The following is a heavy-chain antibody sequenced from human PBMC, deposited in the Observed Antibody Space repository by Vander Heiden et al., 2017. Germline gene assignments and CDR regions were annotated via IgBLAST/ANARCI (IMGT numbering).Heavy chain of an antibody. V-gene: IGHV3-30-3*01. CDR3: ARDRDNDFWSGTFDY. CDR1: GFTFRSYR. J-gene: IGHJ4*01. CDR2: IAYDGNNK. Sequence: QVQLVESGGGVVQPGRSLRLSCAASGFTFRSYRMHWVRQAPGKWLEGVALIAYDGNNKYYADSVKGRFTISRDNAKNTLYLQMNSLRAEDTAVYYCARDRDNDFWSGTFDYWGQGTLVTVSS. D-gene: IGHD3-3*01.